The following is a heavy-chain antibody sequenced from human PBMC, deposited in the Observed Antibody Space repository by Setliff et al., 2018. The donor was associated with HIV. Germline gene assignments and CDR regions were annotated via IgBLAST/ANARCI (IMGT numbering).Heavy chain of an antibody. CDR3: ARAAAGNTGPFDL. Sequence: SETLSLTCTVSDSGTYSWSWIRQPAGKGLEWIGRVSSRGDTNYNPSLKSRVTMSVDTSKNQFSLKLTSVTASDTAVYYCARAAAGNTGPFDLWGQGSPVTVSS. V-gene: IGHV4-4*07. J-gene: IGHJ4*02. CDR2: VSSRGDT. CDR1: DSGTYS. D-gene: IGHD4-17*01.